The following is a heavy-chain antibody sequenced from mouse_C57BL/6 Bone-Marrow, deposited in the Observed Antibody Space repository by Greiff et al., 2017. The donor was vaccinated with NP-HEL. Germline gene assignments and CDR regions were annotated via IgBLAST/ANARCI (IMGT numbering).Heavy chain of an antibody. CDR1: GYTFTDYN. Sequence: EVQLQQSGPELVKPGASVKIPCKASGYTFTDYNMDWVKQSHGKSLEWIGDINPNNGGTIYNQKFKGKATLTVDKSSSTAYMELRSLTSEDTAVYYCARTVRSPWYFDVWGTGTTVTVSS. CDR2: INPNNGGT. CDR3: ARTVRSPWYFDV. J-gene: IGHJ1*03. V-gene: IGHV1-18*01. D-gene: IGHD1-1*01.